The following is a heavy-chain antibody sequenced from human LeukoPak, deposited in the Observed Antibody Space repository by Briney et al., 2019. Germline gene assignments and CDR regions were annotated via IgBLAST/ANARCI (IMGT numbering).Heavy chain of an antibody. CDR3: ARWATVSYYFDY. Sequence: PSETLSLTCTVSGGSISSYYWSWIRQPAGKGLEWIGRIYTSGSTNYNPSLKGRVTKSVDTSKNQFSLKLGSVTAADTAVYYCARWATVSYYFDYWGQGTLVTVSS. CDR1: GGSISSYY. J-gene: IGHJ4*02. D-gene: IGHD4-11*01. V-gene: IGHV4-4*07. CDR2: IYTSGST.